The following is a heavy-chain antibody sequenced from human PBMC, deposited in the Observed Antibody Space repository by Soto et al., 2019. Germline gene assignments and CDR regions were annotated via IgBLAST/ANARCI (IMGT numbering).Heavy chain of an antibody. CDR3: ARGIAADLSGRLTRNWFDP. Sequence: SETLSLTCAVYGGSFSGYYWSWIRQPPGKGLEWIGEIDHSGSTNYNPSLKSRVTISVDTSKNQFSLKLSSVTAADTAVYYCARGIAADLSGRLTRNWFDPWGQGTLVTVSS. CDR1: GGSFSGYY. CDR2: IDHSGST. J-gene: IGHJ5*02. V-gene: IGHV4-34*01. D-gene: IGHD6-13*01.